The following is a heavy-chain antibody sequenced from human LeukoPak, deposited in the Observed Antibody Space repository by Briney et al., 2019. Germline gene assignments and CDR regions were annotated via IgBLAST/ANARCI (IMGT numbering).Heavy chain of an antibody. D-gene: IGHD4-11*01. J-gene: IGHJ4*02. Sequence: SETLSLTCAVSGGSMSSYYWSWIRQPPGKGLEWIGYIYYSGSTNYNPSLKSRVTISVDTSKNQFSLKLSSVTAADTAVYYSARLRGNYFPDYWGQGTLVTVSS. CDR3: ARLRGNYFPDY. CDR2: IYYSGST. V-gene: IGHV4-59*01. CDR1: GGSMSSYY.